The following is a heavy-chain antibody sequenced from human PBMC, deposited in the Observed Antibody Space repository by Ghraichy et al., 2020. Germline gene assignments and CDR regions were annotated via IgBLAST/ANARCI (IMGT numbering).Heavy chain of an antibody. D-gene: IGHD6-6*01. Sequence: GGSLRCSCAASGFSFSSYDMNWVRQAPGKGLEWVSYISSSGSTIYYGDSVKGRFTISRDNAKNSLYLHMNSLRAGDTAVYYCARISIAARDFDYWGQGTLVTVSS. CDR1: GFSFSSYD. CDR3: ARISIAARDFDY. J-gene: IGHJ4*02. CDR2: ISSSGSTI. V-gene: IGHV3-48*03.